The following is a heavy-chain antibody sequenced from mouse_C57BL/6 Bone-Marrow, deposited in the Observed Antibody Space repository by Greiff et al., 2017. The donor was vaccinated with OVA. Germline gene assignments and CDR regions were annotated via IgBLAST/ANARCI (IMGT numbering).Heavy chain of an antibody. V-gene: IGHV1-81*01. CDR1: GYTFTSYG. CDR3: ARDPFVTAVAATPY. Sequence: QVQLQQSGAELARPGASVKLSCKASGYTFTSYGISWVKQRTGQGLEWIGEIYPRSGNTYYNEKFKGKATLTADKSSSTAYMARRSLTAEDSAVYFGARDPFVTAVAATPYWGQGTLVTVSA. D-gene: IGHD1-1*01. CDR2: IYPRSGNT. J-gene: IGHJ3*01.